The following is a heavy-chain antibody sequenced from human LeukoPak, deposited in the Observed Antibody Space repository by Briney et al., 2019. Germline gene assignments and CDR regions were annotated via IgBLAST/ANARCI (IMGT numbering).Heavy chain of an antibody. Sequence: SQTLSLTCTVSGGSISSGDYYWSWIRQPPGKGLEWIGYIYYSGSTYYNPSLKSRVTISVDTSKNQFSLKLSSVTAADTAVYYCARGEGYCSGGSCYGWLDPWGQGTLVTVSS. D-gene: IGHD2-15*01. CDR2: IYYSGST. CDR1: GGSISSGDYY. CDR3: ARGEGYCSGGSCYGWLDP. V-gene: IGHV4-30-4*01. J-gene: IGHJ5*02.